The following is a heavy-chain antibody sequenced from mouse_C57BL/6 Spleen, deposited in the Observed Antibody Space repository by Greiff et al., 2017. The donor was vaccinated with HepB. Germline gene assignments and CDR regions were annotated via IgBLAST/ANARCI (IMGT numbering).Heavy chain of an antibody. V-gene: IGHV2-5*01. D-gene: IGHD2-5*01. CDR1: GFSLTSYG. CDR3: AKNFGYYSNYQAMDY. J-gene: IGHJ4*01. Sequence: VQGVESGPGLVQPSQSLSITCTVSGFSLTSYGVHWVRQSPGKGLEWLGVIWRGGSTDYNAAFMSRLSITKDNSKSQVFFKMNSLQADDTAIYYCAKNFGYYSNYQAMDYWGQGTSVTVSS. CDR2: IWRGGST.